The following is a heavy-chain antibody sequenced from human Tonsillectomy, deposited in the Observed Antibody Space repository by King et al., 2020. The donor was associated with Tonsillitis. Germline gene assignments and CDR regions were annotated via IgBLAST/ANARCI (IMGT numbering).Heavy chain of an antibody. Sequence: VQLVESGGGLVKPGGSLRLSCAASGFTFSTYSFNWVRQAPGKGLEWVSSISDGSRYIFYADSVKGRFTISRDNAKNSLYLQMNSLRAEDTAVYYCVRVAYYYDNSGDPFDYWGQGTLVTVSS. J-gene: IGHJ4*02. CDR3: VRVAYYYDNSGDPFDY. CDR1: GFTFSTYS. CDR2: ISDGSRYI. D-gene: IGHD3-22*01. V-gene: IGHV3-21*01.